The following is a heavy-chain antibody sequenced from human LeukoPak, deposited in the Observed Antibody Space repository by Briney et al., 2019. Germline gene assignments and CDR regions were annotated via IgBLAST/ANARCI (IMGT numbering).Heavy chain of an antibody. Sequence: GGSLRLSCAASGFTFSSYWMSWVRQAPGKGLEWAANIKEDGTHKYYVGSVRGRFTISRDNAKNSLYLQMNSLRAEDTAIYYCAREARGTRAAFDVRGQGTMVTVFS. V-gene: IGHV3-7*01. CDR3: AREARGTRAAFDV. J-gene: IGHJ3*01. D-gene: IGHD2-8*01. CDR2: IKEDGTHK. CDR1: GFTFSSYW.